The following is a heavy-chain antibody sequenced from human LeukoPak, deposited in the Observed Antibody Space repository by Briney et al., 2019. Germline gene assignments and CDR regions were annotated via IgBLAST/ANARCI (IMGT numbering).Heavy chain of an antibody. CDR3: ARLPSIAARPGFDY. J-gene: IGHJ4*02. V-gene: IGHV5-51*01. CDR1: GFSLTNYW. Sequence: GESLKISCKGSGFSLTNYWIGWGRQMPGKGLEWMGIIYPGDSDTRYSPSFQGQVTISADMSIGTAYLQWSSLKASYSAMYYCARLPSIAARPGFDYWGQGTLVTVSS. D-gene: IGHD6-6*01. CDR2: IYPGDSDT.